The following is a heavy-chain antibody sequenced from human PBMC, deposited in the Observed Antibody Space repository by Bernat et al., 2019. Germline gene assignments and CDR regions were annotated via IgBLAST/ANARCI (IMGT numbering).Heavy chain of an antibody. CDR1: GFTVSSNY. V-gene: IGHV3-66*01. J-gene: IGHJ3*02. Sequence: EVQLVESGGGLVQPGGSLRLSCAASGFTVSSNYMSWVRQAPGKGLEWVSVIYSGGSTYYADSVKGRFTISRDNSKNTLYLQMNSLRAEDTAVYYCARGPSPPYSSCSDATKAFDTWGQGTMVTVSS. CDR2: IYSGGST. D-gene: IGHD6-19*01. CDR3: ARGPSPPYSSCSDATKAFDT.